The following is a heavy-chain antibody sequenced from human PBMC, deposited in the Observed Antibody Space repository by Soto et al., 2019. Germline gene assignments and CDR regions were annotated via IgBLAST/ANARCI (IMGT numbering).Heavy chain of an antibody. CDR1: GGSISSGGYY. J-gene: IGHJ4*02. CDR3: ARVDTSMGATCVSY. Sequence: QVQLQESGPGLVKPSQTLSLTCTVSGGSISSGGYYWSWIRQHPGKGLEWIGYIYYSGSTSYNPSLKSRVTISVDTSKNQFSLKLSSVTAADTAVYYCARVDTSMGATCVSYWGQGTLVTVSS. CDR2: IYYSGST. V-gene: IGHV4-31*03. D-gene: IGHD1-26*01.